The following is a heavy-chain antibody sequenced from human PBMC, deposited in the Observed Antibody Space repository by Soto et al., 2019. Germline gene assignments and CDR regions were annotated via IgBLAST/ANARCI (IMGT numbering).Heavy chain of an antibody. CDR1: GGSISSGDYY. D-gene: IGHD3-3*01. J-gene: IGHJ3*02. CDR3: AREGSWSGYKLDLGRNAFDI. V-gene: IGHV4-30-4*01. CDR2: IYYSGST. Sequence: SETLSLTCTVSGGSISSGDYYWSWIRQPPGKGLEWIGYIYYSGSTYYNPSLKSRVTISVDTSKNQFSLKLSSVTAADTAVYYCAREGSWSGYKLDLGRNAFDIWGQGTMVTVSS.